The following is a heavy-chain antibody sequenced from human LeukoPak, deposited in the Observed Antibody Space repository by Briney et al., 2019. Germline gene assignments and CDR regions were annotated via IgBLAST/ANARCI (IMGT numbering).Heavy chain of an antibody. J-gene: IGHJ5*02. CDR3: ARLSARPPRFHWFDP. CDR1: GGSISSSSYY. Sequence: SETLSLTCTVSGGSISSSSYYWGWIRQPPGKGLEWIGSIYYSGSTYYNPSLKSRVTISVDTSKNQFSLKLSSVTAADTAVYYCARLSARPPRFHWFDPWGQGTLVTVSS. V-gene: IGHV4-39*01. D-gene: IGHD2-21*01. CDR2: IYYSGST.